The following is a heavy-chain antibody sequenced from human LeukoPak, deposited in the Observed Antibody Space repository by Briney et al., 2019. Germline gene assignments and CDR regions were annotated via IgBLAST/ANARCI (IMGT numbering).Heavy chain of an antibody. CDR1: GFTFSSYW. CDR2: IKHNGNVN. Sequence: PGGSLRLSCAASGFTFSSYWMNWARQAPGKGLEWVASIKHNGNVNYYVDSVKGRFTISRDNANNSLYLQMSNLRAGDTAVYFCGRGGGVDVWGKGATVTVSS. J-gene: IGHJ6*04. CDR3: GRGGGVDV. D-gene: IGHD3-16*01. V-gene: IGHV3-7*03.